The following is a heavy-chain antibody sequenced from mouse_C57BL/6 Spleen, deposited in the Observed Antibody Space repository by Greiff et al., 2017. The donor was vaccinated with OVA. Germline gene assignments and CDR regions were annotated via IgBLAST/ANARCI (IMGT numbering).Heavy chain of an antibody. CDR1: GYSITSGYY. J-gene: IGHJ4*01. V-gene: IGHV3-6*01. CDR2: ISYDGSN. CDR3: ARGDYDAMDY. Sequence: EVQLVESGPGLVKPSQSLSLTCSVTGYSITSGYYWNWIRQFPGNKLEWMGYISYDGSNNYNPSLKNRISITRDTSKNQFFLKLNSVTTEDTATYYCARGDYDAMDYWGQGTSVTVSS.